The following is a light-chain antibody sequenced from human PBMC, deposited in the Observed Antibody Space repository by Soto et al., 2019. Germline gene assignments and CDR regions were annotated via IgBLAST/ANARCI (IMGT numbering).Light chain of an antibody. V-gene: IGKV3-20*01. Sequence: EILSTQSTGTMSLSPGERCTPSGLASQSVSSSYLAWYQQKRGQGTRLLVYGESSRATGITDRLSGSGSGTDFNLTISRLEPADSEVYYCQQYGSSPTVGGGTKVEIK. CDR2: GES. CDR1: QSVSSSY. CDR3: QQYGSSPT. J-gene: IGKJ4*01.